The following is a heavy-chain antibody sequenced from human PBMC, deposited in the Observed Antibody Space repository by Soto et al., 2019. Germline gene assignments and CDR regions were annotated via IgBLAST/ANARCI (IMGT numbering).Heavy chain of an antibody. CDR1: GGSISSGDHY. D-gene: IGHD1-7*01. Sequence: PSETLSLTCTVSGGSISSGDHYWSWIRQPPGKGLEWIGYIYYSGSTYYNPSLKSRVTISVDTSKNQFSLKLSSVTAADTAVYYCARVGEDNWNYILDYWGQGTLVTVSS. V-gene: IGHV4-30-4*01. J-gene: IGHJ4*02. CDR2: IYYSGST. CDR3: ARVGEDNWNYILDY.